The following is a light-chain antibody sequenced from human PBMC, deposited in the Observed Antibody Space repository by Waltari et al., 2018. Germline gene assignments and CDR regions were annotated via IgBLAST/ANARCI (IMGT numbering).Light chain of an antibody. CDR3: QQYYTIPRT. Sequence: DIVMTQSPDSLAVSRGERATSNCKSSQSVFDSSKNQNSLAWYQQKPGQPPKVLIYGASTRESGVPDRFSGSGSGRDFTLIISSLQAEDVAVYYCQQYYTIPRTFGQGTRVEIK. CDR1: QSVFDSSKNQNS. CDR2: GAS. V-gene: IGKV4-1*01. J-gene: IGKJ1*01.